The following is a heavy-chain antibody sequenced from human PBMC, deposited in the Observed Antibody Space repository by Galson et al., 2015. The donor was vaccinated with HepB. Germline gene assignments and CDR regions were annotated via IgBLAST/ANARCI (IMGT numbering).Heavy chain of an antibody. CDR1: GYTFTSYG. CDR3: ARLRWDYGDYGWGLGTEFDY. J-gene: IGHJ4*02. D-gene: IGHD4-17*01. CDR2: ISAYNGNT. Sequence: SVKVSCKASGYTFTSYGISWVRQAPGQGLEWMGWISAYNGNTNYAQKLQGRVTMTTDTSTSTAYMELRSLRSDDTAVYYCARLRWDYGDYGWGLGTEFDYWGQGTLVTVSS. V-gene: IGHV1-18*04.